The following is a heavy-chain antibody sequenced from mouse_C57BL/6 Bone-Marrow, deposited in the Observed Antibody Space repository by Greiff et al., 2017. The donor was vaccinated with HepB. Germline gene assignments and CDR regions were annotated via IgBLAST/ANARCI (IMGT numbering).Heavy chain of an antibody. CDR2: IHPNSGST. CDR1: GYTFTSYW. J-gene: IGHJ2*01. V-gene: IGHV1-64*01. D-gene: IGHD1-1*01. Sequence: QVQLQQPGAELVKPGASVKLSCKASGYTFTSYWMHWVKQRPGQGLEWIGMIHPNSGSTNYNEKFKSKATLTVDKSSSTAYMQLSSLTSEDSAVYYCARKTTVVSNYFDYWGQGTTLTVPS. CDR3: ARKTTVVSNYFDY.